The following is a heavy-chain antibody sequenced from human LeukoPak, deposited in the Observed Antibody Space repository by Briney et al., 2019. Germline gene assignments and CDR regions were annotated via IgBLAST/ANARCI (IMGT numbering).Heavy chain of an antibody. Sequence: GGSLRLSCAASGFTFSSYSMNWVRQAPGKGLEWVSYISSSSSTIYYADSVKGRFTISRDNAKNSLYLQMNSLRAEDTAVYYCASAVVATSYWGQGTLVTVSS. J-gene: IGHJ4*02. D-gene: IGHD5-12*01. CDR2: ISSSSSTI. CDR3: ASAVVATSY. V-gene: IGHV3-48*01. CDR1: GFTFSSYS.